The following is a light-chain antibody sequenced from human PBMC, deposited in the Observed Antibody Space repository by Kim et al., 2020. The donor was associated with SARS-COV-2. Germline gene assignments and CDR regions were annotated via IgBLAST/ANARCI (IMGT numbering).Light chain of an antibody. V-gene: IGLV8-61*01. Sequence: QTVVTQEPSFSVSPGGTVTLTCGLSSDSVSTGHYPSWYQQTPGQAPRTLIYTTNIRASGVADRFSGSILGNKAALTITGAQADDESDYYCVLYLGSGISVFGGGTQLTVL. CDR1: SDSVSTGHY. CDR2: TTN. J-gene: IGLJ3*02. CDR3: VLYLGSGISV.